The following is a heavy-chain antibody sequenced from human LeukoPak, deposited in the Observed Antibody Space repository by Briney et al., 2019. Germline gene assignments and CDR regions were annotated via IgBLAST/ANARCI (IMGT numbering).Heavy chain of an antibody. Sequence: PSETLSLTCTVSGGSISSYYWSWIRQPPGKGLEWIGYIYYSGSTYYNPSLKSRVTISVDTSKNQFSLKLSSVTAADTAVYYCARALIAVAGTARRLDYWGQGTLVTVSS. CDR2: IYYSGST. J-gene: IGHJ4*02. CDR3: ARALIAVAGTARRLDY. V-gene: IGHV4-59*12. CDR1: GGSISSYY. D-gene: IGHD6-19*01.